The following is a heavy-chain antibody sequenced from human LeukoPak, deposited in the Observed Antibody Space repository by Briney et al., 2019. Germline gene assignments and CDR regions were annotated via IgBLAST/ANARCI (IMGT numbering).Heavy chain of an antibody. J-gene: IGHJ4*02. Sequence: GGSLRLSCAASGFTFSSFWLTWVRQAPGKGLEWVANIERDGSKKTYVDSVKGRFTISRDNAKNSLYLQMSSLRAEDTAVYYCATAPAAADSFWGQGTLVAVSS. CDR3: ATAPAAADSF. D-gene: IGHD6-13*01. V-gene: IGHV3-7*01. CDR2: IERDGSKK. CDR1: GFTFSSFW.